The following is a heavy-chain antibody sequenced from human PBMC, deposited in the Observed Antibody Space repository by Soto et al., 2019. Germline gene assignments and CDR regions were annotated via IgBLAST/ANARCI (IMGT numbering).Heavy chain of an antibody. CDR3: TREASTWEFAFDL. CDR1: GYTFSNYA. Sequence: VQLLESGGGLVQPGGSLRLSCAASGYTFSNYAMSWVRQAPGKGLQWVSTIFGSGAPTHYADAVKGRFAISRDNSNNTLFLQMNSLKDEDTAVYYCTREASTWEFAFDLWGQGTRVAVSS. CDR2: IFGSGAPT. D-gene: IGHD3-10*01. V-gene: IGHV3-23*01. J-gene: IGHJ3*01.